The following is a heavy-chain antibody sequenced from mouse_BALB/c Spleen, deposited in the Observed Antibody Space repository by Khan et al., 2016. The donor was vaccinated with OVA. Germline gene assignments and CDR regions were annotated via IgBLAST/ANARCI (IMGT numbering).Heavy chain of an antibody. CDR1: SNTFSDSG. CDR2: ISTYYENV. D-gene: IGHD2-4*01. CDR3: VRDGITEFAH. J-gene: IGHJ3*01. V-gene: IGHV1S137*01. Sequence: VQLQQSGPELVRPGVSVKISCKGSSNTFSDSGLHWVKQSHAESLEWIGVISTYYENVSYNQKFKGKATMTVDKSSSTAYLELARLTSEDSAVXYCVRDGITEFAHWGQGTLVTVSA.